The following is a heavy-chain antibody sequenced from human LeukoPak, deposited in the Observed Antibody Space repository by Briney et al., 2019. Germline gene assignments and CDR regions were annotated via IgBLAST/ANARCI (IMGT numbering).Heavy chain of an antibody. V-gene: IGHV5-51*01. CDR3: ARLGPGTYYDFWSGYTSMDY. J-gene: IGHJ4*02. CDR2: IYPGDSDT. CDR1: GYSFTSYW. D-gene: IGHD3-3*01. Sequence: GESLKISYKGSGYSFTSYWIGWVRQMPGKGLEWMGIIYPGDSDTRYSPSFQGQVTISADKSISTAYLQWSSLKASDTAMYYCARLGPGTYYDFWSGYTSMDYWGQGTLVTVSS.